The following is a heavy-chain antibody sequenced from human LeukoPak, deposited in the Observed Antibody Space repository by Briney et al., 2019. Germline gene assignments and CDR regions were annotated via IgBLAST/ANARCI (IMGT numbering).Heavy chain of an antibody. D-gene: IGHD3-22*01. CDR2: IYYSGST. V-gene: IGHV4-39*07. CDR3: ARENDSSGYYCN. Sequence: SETLSLTCTVSGVSISSSNSYWGWIRQPPGKGLEWIGSIYYSGSTYYNPSLKSRVTISVDTSKNQFSLKLSSVTAADTAVYYCARENDSSGYYCNWGQGTLVTVSS. CDR1: GVSISSSNSY. J-gene: IGHJ4*02.